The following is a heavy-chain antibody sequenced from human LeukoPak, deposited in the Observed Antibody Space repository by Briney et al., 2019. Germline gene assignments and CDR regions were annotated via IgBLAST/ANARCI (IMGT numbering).Heavy chain of an antibody. J-gene: IGHJ3*02. CDR1: GLTFSSYW. Sequence: PGGSLRLSCAASGLTFSSYWMSWVRQAPGKGLEWVSAISGSGGSTYYADSVKGRFTISRDNSKNTLYLQMNSLRAEDTAVYYCAKGNSGYATNDAFDIWGQGTMVTVSS. V-gene: IGHV3-23*01. CDR3: AKGNSGYATNDAFDI. CDR2: ISGSGGST. D-gene: IGHD5-12*01.